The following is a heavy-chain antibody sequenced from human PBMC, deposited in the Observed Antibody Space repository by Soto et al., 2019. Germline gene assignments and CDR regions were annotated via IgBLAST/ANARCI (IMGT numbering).Heavy chain of an antibody. CDR1: GYTFTGYY. D-gene: IGHD2-2*01. CDR2: INPNSGGT. V-gene: IGHV1-2*02. J-gene: IGHJ5*02. Sequence: GASVKVSCKASGYTFTGYYMHWVRQAPGQGLEWMGWINPNSGGTNYAQKFQGRVTMTRDTSISTAYMELSRLRSEDTAVYYCARGYQLLSSWFDAWGQGTLVTVSS. CDR3: ARGYQLLSSWFDA.